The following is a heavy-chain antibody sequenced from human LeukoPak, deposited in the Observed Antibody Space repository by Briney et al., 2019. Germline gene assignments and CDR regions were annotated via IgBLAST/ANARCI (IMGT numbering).Heavy chain of an antibody. CDR1: GFTFSSYA. CDR3: ARGREQAGYSSSWHRYY. Sequence: PGGSLRLSCAASGFTFSSYAMHWVRQAPGKGLEWVAVISYDGSNKYYADSVKGRFTISRDNSKNTLYLQMNSLRAEDTAVYYCARGREQAGYSSSWHRYYWGQGTLVTVSS. D-gene: IGHD6-13*01. CDR2: ISYDGSNK. J-gene: IGHJ4*02. V-gene: IGHV3-30-3*01.